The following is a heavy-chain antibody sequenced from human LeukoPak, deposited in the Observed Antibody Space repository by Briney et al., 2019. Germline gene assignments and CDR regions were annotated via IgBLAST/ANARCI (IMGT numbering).Heavy chain of an antibody. Sequence: GESLKISCKGSGYSFTNYWIGWVRQMPGKGLEWMGIIYPGDPDTRYSPSFQGQVTISADKSISTAYLQWSSLQASDTAMYYCARLYGDYLVGGTNWFDPWGQGTLVTVSS. CDR3: ARLYGDYLVGGTNWFDP. CDR1: GYSFTNYW. D-gene: IGHD4-17*01. V-gene: IGHV5-51*01. J-gene: IGHJ5*02. CDR2: IYPGDPDT.